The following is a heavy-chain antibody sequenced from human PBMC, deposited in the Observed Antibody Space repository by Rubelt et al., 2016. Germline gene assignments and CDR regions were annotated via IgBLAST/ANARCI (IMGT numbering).Heavy chain of an antibody. CDR3: ARILLPDYYDSSGGMDV. CDR2: IDWDDDN. Sequence: QVTLRESGPALVKPTQTLTLTCTFSGFSLSTSGMCVSWIRQPPGKALEWLARIDWDDDNYYSTSLKTRLTISKDTSKTQVFLTMTNMDPVDTATYYGARILLPDYYDSSGGMDVWGQGTTVTVSS. V-gene: IGHV2-70*15. CDR1: GFSLSTSGMC. D-gene: IGHD3-22*01. J-gene: IGHJ6*02.